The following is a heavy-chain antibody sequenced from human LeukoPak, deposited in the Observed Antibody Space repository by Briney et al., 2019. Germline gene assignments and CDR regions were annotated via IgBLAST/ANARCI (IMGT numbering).Heavy chain of an antibody. D-gene: IGHD3-9*01. Sequence: SETLSLTCTVSGGSLSSSSYYWGWIRQPPGKGLEWIGSIYYSGSTYYNPSLKSRVTISVDTSKNQFSLKLSSVTAADTAVYYCARGLRYFDWLPQGGAFDIWGQGTMVTVSS. CDR1: GGSLSSSSYY. J-gene: IGHJ3*02. CDR3: ARGLRYFDWLPQGGAFDI. CDR2: IYYSGST. V-gene: IGHV4-39*07.